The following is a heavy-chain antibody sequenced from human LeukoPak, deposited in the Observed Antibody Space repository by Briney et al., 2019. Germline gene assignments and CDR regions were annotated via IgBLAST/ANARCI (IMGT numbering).Heavy chain of an antibody. J-gene: IGHJ6*03. CDR1: GFTFSSYE. D-gene: IGHD2-2*01. CDR3: ARVGPGCSSTSCYLGVLDYYMDV. CDR2: ISSSSSYI. V-gene: IGHV3-21*01. Sequence: GGSLRLSCAASGFTFSSYEMNWVRQAPGKGLEWVSSISSSSSYIYYADSVKGRFTISRDNAKNSLYLQMNSLRAEDTAVYYCARVGPGCSSTSCYLGVLDYYMDVWGKGTTVTVSS.